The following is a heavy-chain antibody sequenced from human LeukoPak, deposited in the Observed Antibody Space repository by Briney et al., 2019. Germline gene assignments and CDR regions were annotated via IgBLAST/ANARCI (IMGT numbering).Heavy chain of an antibody. J-gene: IGHJ6*03. V-gene: IGHV4-34*01. D-gene: IGHD3-10*01. CDR1: GGSFSGYY. Sequence: SETLSLTCAVYGGSFSGYYWSRIRQPPGKGLEWIGEINHSGSTNYNPSLKSRVTISVDTSKNQFSLKLSSVTAADTAVYYCARVGGSGLMDVWGKGTTVTISS. CDR2: INHSGST. CDR3: ARVGGSGLMDV.